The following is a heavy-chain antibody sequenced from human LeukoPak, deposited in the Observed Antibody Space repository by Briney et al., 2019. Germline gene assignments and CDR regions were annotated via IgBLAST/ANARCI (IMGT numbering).Heavy chain of an antibody. Sequence: GGSLRLSCAASGFTFSSYSMNWVRQAPGKGLEWVSYISSSGSIIYYADSVKGRFTISRDNAKNSLYLQMNSLRAEDTAVYYCAREAAAGDYYYMDVWGKGTTVTISS. V-gene: IGHV3-48*04. CDR3: AREAAAGDYYYMDV. CDR1: GFTFSSYS. D-gene: IGHD6-13*01. J-gene: IGHJ6*03. CDR2: ISSSGSII.